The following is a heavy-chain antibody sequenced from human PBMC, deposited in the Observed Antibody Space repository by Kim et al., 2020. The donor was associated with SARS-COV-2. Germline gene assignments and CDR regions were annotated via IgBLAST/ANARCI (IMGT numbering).Heavy chain of an antibody. J-gene: IGHJ3*01. CDR3: ARHRSSSWDLDAFDL. Sequence: PPLKRRVTISTATSKNQFSLRLSCVTAADTAVYNCARHRSSSWDLDAFDLWGQGTMVTVSS. V-gene: IGHV4-59*08. D-gene: IGHD6-13*01.